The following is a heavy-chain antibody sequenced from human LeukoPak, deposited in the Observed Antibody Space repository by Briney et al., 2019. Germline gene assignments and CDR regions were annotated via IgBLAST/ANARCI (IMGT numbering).Heavy chain of an antibody. V-gene: IGHV4-34*01. CDR3: AGGDSVLRYFDWLPLRFDP. CDR2: INHSGST. CDR1: GGSFSGYY. D-gene: IGHD3-9*01. Sequence: SETLSLTCAVYGGSFSGYYWSWIRQPPGKGLEWIGEINHSGSTNYNPSLKSRVTISVDTSKNQFSLKLSSVPSADTAVHYCAGGDSVLRYFDWLPLRFDPWGQGTLVTVSS. J-gene: IGHJ5*02.